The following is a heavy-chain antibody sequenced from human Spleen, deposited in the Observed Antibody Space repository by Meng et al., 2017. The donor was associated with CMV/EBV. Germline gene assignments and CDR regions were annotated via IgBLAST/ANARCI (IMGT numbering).Heavy chain of an antibody. CDR1: GGTCSSYA. Sequence: KASGGTCSSYAISWVRQAPGQGLEWMGGIIPIFGTANYAQKFQGRVTITTDESTSTAYMELSSLRSEDTAVYYCASRSGSYYGGWFDPWGQGTLVTVSS. CDR2: IIPIFGTA. D-gene: IGHD1-26*01. J-gene: IGHJ5*02. CDR3: ASRSGSYYGGWFDP. V-gene: IGHV1-69*05.